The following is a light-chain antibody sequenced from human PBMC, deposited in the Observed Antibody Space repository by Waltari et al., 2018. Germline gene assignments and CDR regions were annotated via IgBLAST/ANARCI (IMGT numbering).Light chain of an antibody. CDR1: QSVTGNF. V-gene: IGKV3-20*01. CDR2: GAS. J-gene: IGKJ5*01. CDR3: QQYSSSPAIT. Sequence: EIVLTQSPGTLSLSPGDTATLSCRASQSVTGNFLAWYQQKPGQTPRLLIFGASNRATGIPDRVRGSGSGPDFTLTISRLEPEDFALYFCQQYSSSPAITFAQGTRLEIK.